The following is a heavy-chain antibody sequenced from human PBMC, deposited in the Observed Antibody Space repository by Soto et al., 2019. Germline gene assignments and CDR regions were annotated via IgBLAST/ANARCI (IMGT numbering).Heavy chain of an antibody. J-gene: IGHJ3*02. CDR3: AREVAADGTFREDVFDI. V-gene: IGHV1-69*12. CDR2: IIPIFTTT. D-gene: IGHD6-13*01. CDR1: GGTFSNHA. Sequence: QVHRVHSGAEVKKPGSSVKVSCKASGGTFSNHAINWVRQAPGQGLEWMGRIIPIFTTTNYAQKFQGRVTITADESTITAYMELSSLKHDDTAVYYCAREVAADGTFREDVFDIWGQGTLVTVSS.